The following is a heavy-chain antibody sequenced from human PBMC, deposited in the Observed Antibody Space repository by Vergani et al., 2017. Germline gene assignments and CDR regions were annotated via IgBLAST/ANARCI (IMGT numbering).Heavy chain of an antibody. CDR1: GYTFSSYD. V-gene: IGHV1-8*01. D-gene: IGHD2-2*01. CDR3: AAEASTSFHMDV. Sequence: QVQLVQSGAEVKKPGASVKVSCKASGYTFSSYDISWVRQATGQGLEWMGWMNPYSANTDYAQKFQGRVTITRDMSTSTAYMELSSLRSEDTAVYYCAAEASTSFHMDVWGKGTTVTVSS. J-gene: IGHJ6*03. CDR2: MNPYSANT.